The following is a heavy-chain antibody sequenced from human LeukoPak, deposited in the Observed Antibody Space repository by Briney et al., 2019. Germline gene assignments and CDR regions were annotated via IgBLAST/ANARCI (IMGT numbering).Heavy chain of an antibody. V-gene: IGHV4-39*07. CDR1: GGSISSSSYY. D-gene: IGHD1/OR15-1a*01. CDR3: ARYLGFRPPDRGGRADKKQRPGWFDP. Sequence: PSETLSLTCTVSGGSISSSSYYWGWIRQPPGKGLEWIGNIYYSGSTYYNPSLKSRVTISVDTSKNQFSLKLSSVTAADTAVYYCARYLGFRPPDRGGRADKKQRPGWFDPWGQGTLVTVSS. CDR2: IYYSGST. J-gene: IGHJ5*02.